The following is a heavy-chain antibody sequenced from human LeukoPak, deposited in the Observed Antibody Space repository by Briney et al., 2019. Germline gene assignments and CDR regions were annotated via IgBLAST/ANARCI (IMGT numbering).Heavy chain of an antibody. CDR3: ARDRRRVWELDY. D-gene: IGHD1-26*01. V-gene: IGHV3-21*01. CDR1: GFTLTSYS. CDR2: ISDSGRYI. Sequence: GGSLRLSCAVSGFTLTSYSMGWVRQAPGKGPEWVSSISDSGRYIYYADSVKGRFTISRDNAKNSLYLQMNSLSVEDTAVYYCARDRRRVWELDYWGQGTLVTVSS. J-gene: IGHJ4*02.